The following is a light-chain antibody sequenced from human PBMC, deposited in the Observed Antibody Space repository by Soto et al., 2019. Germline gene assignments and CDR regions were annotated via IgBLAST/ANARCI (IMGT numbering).Light chain of an antibody. CDR3: QQRSNWPPWT. CDR2: DAS. V-gene: IGKV3-11*01. Sequence: EIVLTQSPATLSLSPGERATLSCRASQSVSSYLAWYQQKPGQAPRLLIYDASNRATGIPARFSGSGSGTDFTLTISSLDPEDFAVYYCQQRSNWPPWTFGQGPKVEIK. CDR1: QSVSSY. J-gene: IGKJ1*01.